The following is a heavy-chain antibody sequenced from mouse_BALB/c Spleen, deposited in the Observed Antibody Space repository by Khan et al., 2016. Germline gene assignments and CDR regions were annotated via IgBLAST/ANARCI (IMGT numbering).Heavy chain of an antibody. CDR3: ARGTPFAN. CDR2: IYPGDGDT. D-gene: IGHD2-14*01. CDR1: GFAFSSYW. J-gene: IGHJ3*01. V-gene: IGHV1-80*01. Sequence: QIQLVQSGAELVRPGSSVKISCKASGFAFSSYWMNWVKQRPGQGLEWFGQIYPGDGDTNYNGKFKGKATLTADKSSSTAYMQLSSLTSEDSAVYFCARGTPFANWGQGTLVTVSA.